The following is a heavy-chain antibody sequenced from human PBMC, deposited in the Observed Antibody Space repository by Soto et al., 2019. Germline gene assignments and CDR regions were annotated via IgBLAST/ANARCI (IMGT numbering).Heavy chain of an antibody. J-gene: IGHJ6*02. Sequence: PGGSLRLSCAASGFTFSSYGMHWVRQAPGKGLEWVAVIWYDGSNKYYADSVKGRFTISRDNSKNTLYLQMNSLRAEDTAVYYCATDFGSGPGLKYGMDVWGQGTTVTVSS. CDR2: IWYDGSNK. CDR1: GFTFSSYG. V-gene: IGHV3-33*01. CDR3: ATDFGSGPGLKYGMDV. D-gene: IGHD3-3*01.